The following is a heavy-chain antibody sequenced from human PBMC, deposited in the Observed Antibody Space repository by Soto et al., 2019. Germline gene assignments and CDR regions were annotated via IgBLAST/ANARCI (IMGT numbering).Heavy chain of an antibody. CDR1: GGSFSGYY. J-gene: IGHJ4*02. V-gene: IGHV4-34*01. CDR3: ARPHYDILTGYYSYFDY. CDR2: INHSGST. D-gene: IGHD3-9*01. Sequence: SETLSLTCAVYGGSFSGYYWSWIRQPPGKGLEWIGEINHSGSTNYNPSLKSRVTISVDTSKNQFFLKLSSVTAADTAVYYCARPHYDILTGYYSYFDYWGQGTLVTVSS.